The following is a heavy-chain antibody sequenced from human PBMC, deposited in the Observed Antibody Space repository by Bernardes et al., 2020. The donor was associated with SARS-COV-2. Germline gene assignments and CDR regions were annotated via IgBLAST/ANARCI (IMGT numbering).Heavy chain of an antibody. CDR3: ATERQSLTVFGVGHDAFDF. CDR1: GFTFEDYT. CDR2: VSWDGSTT. J-gene: IGHJ3*01. Sequence: GSLRLSCAASGFTFEDYTMHWVRQVPGKGLEWVSLVSWDGSTTNYADSVKGRFIISRDSSRNTVHLQMDSLRKEDTALYYCATERQSLTVFGVGHDAFDFWGQGTMVTVSS. V-gene: IGHV3-43*01. D-gene: IGHD3-3*01.